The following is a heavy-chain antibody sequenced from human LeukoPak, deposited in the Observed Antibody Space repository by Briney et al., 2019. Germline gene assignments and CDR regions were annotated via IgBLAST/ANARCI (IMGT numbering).Heavy chain of an antibody. J-gene: IGHJ4*02. CDR2: IRSKAYGGTT. V-gene: IGHV3-49*04. CDR3: TRTDSGSYQYWFDY. D-gene: IGHD1-26*01. Sequence: GGSLRLSCTGSGFTFGDYVMSWVRQAPRKGLEWVGFIRSKAYGGTTEYAASVNGRFIISRDDSKSIAYLQMNSLKTEDTAVYYCTRTDSGSYQYWFDYWGQGTLVTVSS. CDR1: GFTFGDYV.